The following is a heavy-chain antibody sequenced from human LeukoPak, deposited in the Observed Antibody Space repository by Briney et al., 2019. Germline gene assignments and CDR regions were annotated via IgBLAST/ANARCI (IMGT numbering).Heavy chain of an antibody. D-gene: IGHD2-15*01. CDR1: GYTFTAYY. CDR3: ARVVVVAATPQGWFDP. V-gene: IGHV1-69*04. J-gene: IGHJ5*02. Sequence: SVKVSCKASGYTFTAYYMHWVRQAPGQGLEWMGRIIPILGIANYAQKFQGRVTITADKSTSTAYMELSSLRSEDTAVYYCARVVVVAATPQGWFDPWGQGTLVTVSS. CDR2: IIPILGIA.